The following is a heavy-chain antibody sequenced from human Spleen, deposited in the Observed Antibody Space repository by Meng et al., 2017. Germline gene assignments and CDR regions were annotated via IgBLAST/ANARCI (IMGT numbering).Heavy chain of an antibody. V-gene: IGHV4-34*01. D-gene: IGHD5-24*01. Sequence: LQRWGAALVTPSVTLSLTCVVVVGSYSYYYRSCIRQPPGKGLVWIGEINHRGTTNYNQSLESRAPRSVETFQNNFSLKLNSGTAADSAVYYCSRGPPTKAHYFDYWGQGTLVTVSS. CDR2: INHRGTT. CDR1: VGSYSYYY. CDR3: SRGPPTKAHYFDY. J-gene: IGHJ4*02.